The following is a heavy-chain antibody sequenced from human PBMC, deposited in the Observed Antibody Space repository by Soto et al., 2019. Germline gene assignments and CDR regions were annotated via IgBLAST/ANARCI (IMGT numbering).Heavy chain of an antibody. J-gene: IGHJ4*02. CDR3: AKNPGYYYDSTGYHFDY. Sequence: PGGSLRLSCAASGFTFSNYWMSWVRQAPGRGLEWVASIKQDGGEKYYMDSVKGRFTISRDNSKNTLYLQMNSLRAEDTAVYYCAKNPGYYYDSTGYHFDYWGQGTLVTVSS. CDR2: IKQDGGEK. CDR1: GFTFSNYW. V-gene: IGHV3-7*03. D-gene: IGHD3-22*01.